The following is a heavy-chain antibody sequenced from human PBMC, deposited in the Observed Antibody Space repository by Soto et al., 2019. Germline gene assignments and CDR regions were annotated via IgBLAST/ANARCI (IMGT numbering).Heavy chain of an antibody. D-gene: IGHD3-3*01. CDR1: GFTINRND. Sequence: QVHLVESGGGVVQPGGSLRLSCAASGFTINRNDMYWVRQAPGKGLEWVAVMSFDGNHQHYADSVKGRFTISRDNSKNTLSLEMNSLRRDDTAVYYCASCERFPRVGVDYYPLDVWGQATTVIVSS. V-gene: IGHV3-30*03. J-gene: IGHJ6*02. CDR3: ASCERFPRVGVDYYPLDV. CDR2: MSFDGNHQ.